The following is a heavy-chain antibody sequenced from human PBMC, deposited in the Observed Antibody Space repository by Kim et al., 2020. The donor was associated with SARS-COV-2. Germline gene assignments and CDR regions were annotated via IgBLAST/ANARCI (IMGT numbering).Heavy chain of an antibody. Sequence: SETLSLTCTVSGGSVSSGSYYWSWIRQPPGKGLEWIGYIYYSGSTNYNPSLKSRVTISVDTSKNQFSLKLSSVTAADTAVYYCARWRWLEYYFDYWGQGTLVTVSS. D-gene: IGHD3-22*01. CDR2: IYYSGST. CDR1: GGSVSSGSYY. J-gene: IGHJ4*02. V-gene: IGHV4-61*01. CDR3: ARWRWLEYYFDY.